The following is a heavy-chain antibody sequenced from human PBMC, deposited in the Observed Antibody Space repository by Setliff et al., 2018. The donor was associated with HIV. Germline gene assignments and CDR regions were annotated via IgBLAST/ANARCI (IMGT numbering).Heavy chain of an antibody. D-gene: IGHD3-16*01. Sequence: ASVKVSCKVSQYSFTNYYIHWVRQAPGQGLEWMGIINPSGDTTIYAQKFQGKVTVTRDTSTSTVYMELSSLRSEDTSVYYCARDFHTCMINSYHYYMDVWGKGTTVTVSS. V-gene: IGHV1-46*01. CDR2: INPSGDTT. CDR3: ARDFHTCMINSYHYYMDV. CDR1: QYSFTNYY. J-gene: IGHJ6*03.